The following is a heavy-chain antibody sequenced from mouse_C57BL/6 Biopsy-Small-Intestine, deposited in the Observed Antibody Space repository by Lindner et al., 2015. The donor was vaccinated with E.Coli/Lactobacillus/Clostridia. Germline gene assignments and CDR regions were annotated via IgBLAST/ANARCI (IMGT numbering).Heavy chain of an antibody. CDR3: ARATRDYSSGWYILHYYGMGV. J-gene: IGHJ1*01. Sequence: VKVSCKSSGYTFTTYAIHWVRQAPGQGLEWMGWINTNTGNSTYAQGFTGRFVFSLDTSVSTAYLQIYSLKTEDTAKYYCARATRDYSSGWYILHYYGMGVWGQGTTVTVSS. CDR2: INTNTGNS. CDR1: GYTFTTYA. V-gene: IGHV9-3*02. D-gene: IGHD1-1*01.